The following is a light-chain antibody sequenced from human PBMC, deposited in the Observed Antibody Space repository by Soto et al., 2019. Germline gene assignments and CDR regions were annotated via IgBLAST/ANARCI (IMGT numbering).Light chain of an antibody. CDR2: DVT. CDR3: SSYAGTYHFVV. V-gene: IGLV2-11*01. Sequence: QSVLTQPRSVSGSPGQSVTLSCTGSNSDVCAYNYVSWYQHYPGKAPQLIIYDVTPRPSGVPDRFSYSKSGNTASLPISWLLAEDEADCFSSSYAGTYHFVVFGGGTKHTVL. J-gene: IGLJ2*01. CDR1: NSDVCAYNY.